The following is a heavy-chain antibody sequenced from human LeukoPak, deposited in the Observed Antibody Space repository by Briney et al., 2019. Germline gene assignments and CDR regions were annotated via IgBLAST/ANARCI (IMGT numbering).Heavy chain of an antibody. CDR2: ISYDGSNR. D-gene: IGHD1-14*01. CDR1: GFTFSRYG. V-gene: IGHV3-30*03. Sequence: GRSLRLSCAASGFTFSRYGMHCVRQAPGKGLEWVAVISYDGSNRYYADSVKGRFTNSRDNSKNTLYLQMNSLRAEDTAVYYCASRVTGDFDYWGQGTLVTVSS. CDR3: ASRVTGDFDY. J-gene: IGHJ4*02.